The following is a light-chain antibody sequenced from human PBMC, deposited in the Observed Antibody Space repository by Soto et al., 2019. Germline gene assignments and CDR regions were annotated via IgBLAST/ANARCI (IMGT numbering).Light chain of an antibody. V-gene: IGKV3-20*01. CDR1: QSVFTNH. Sequence: EIVMTQSPGTLSLSPGERATLSCRASQSVFTNHIGWYQQKPGQAPRLVIYGASSRATGIPDRFSGSESGTDLTLTISRLEPEDFAVYYCQQYGSSPTWTFGQGTKGDIK. CDR3: QQYGSSPTWT. CDR2: GAS. J-gene: IGKJ1*01.